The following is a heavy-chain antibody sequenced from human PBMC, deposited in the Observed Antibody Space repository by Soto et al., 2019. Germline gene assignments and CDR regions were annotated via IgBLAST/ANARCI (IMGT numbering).Heavy chain of an antibody. CDR1: GFRFSSYS. J-gene: IGHJ4*02. V-gene: IGHV3-66*01. CDR2: IYIGAGT. D-gene: IGHD6-13*01. CDR3: ARASVAESGYFLDY. Sequence: PGGSLRLSCAASGFRFSSYSMNWVRQAPGKGLEWVSVIYIGAGTYYADSVKGRFTISRDSSKNTLYLQMNNLRADDTAVYFCARASVAESGYFLDYWGQGTLVTVSS.